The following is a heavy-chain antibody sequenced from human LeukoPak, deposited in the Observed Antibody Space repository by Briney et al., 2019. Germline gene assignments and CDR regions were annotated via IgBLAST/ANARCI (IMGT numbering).Heavy chain of an antibody. D-gene: IGHD4-17*01. V-gene: IGHV4-34*01. CDR2: INHRESA. Sequence: SETLSLTCAVYGGSFSGYYWSWFHQSPGKGLEWIGEINHRESANYNPPLKSRATISVDTSKNQFSLKLSSVTAADTAVYYCARGHPTVIREGHDYWGQGILVTVSS. CDR3: ARGHPTVIREGHDY. J-gene: IGHJ4*02. CDR1: GGSFSGYY.